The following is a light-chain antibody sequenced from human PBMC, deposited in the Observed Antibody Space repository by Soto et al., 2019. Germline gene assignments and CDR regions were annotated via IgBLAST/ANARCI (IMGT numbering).Light chain of an antibody. CDR3: QHYNNWPPWT. J-gene: IGKJ1*01. CDR2: DAS. CDR1: QSVSSN. V-gene: IGKV3-15*01. Sequence: EIVMTQSPATLSVSPGERATLSCRASQSVSSNLAWYQQKPGQAPRLLIYDASTRATGIPARFRGSGSGTEFTLTIRSLQSEDCAVYYCQHYNNWPPWTFGQGTKVEIK.